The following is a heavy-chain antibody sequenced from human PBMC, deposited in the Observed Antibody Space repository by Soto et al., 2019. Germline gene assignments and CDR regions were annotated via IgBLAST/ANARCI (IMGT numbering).Heavy chain of an antibody. CDR3: ARTEKILGWFCP. V-gene: IGHV3-30-3*01. Sequence: QVQLVESGGGVVQPGRSLRLSCAASGFTFSSYAMHWVRQAPGKGLEWVAVISSDGINKYYADSVKGRFTISRDNAKHTVYLQMNSLRAEHTAVYYCARTEKILGWFCPWGQGTLVTVSS. CDR1: GFTFSSYA. CDR2: ISSDGINK. J-gene: IGHJ5*02.